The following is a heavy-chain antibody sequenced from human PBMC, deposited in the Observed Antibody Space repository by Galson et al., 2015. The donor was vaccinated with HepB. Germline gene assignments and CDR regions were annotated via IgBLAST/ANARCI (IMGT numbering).Heavy chain of an antibody. V-gene: IGHV1-3*01. CDR2: ISAIGNT. J-gene: IGHJ3*02. Sequence: SVKVSCKASAYTLTTYAMHWVRQAPGQALEWIGWISAIGNTRYSQRVQGRVAITRDTSANTVYLELSSLRSEDTGVYYCARYCSDGNCNFRPDGFDIWGQGTMVTVSS. CDR1: AYTLTTYA. D-gene: IGHD2-15*01. CDR3: ARYCSDGNCNFRPDGFDI.